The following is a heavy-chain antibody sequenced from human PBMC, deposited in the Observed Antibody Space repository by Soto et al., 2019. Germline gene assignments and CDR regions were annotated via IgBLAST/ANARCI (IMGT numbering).Heavy chain of an antibody. J-gene: IGHJ6*02. V-gene: IGHV1-69*06. CDR3: ARDQHGSAGTCSYYYYGMDV. CDR1: GGTFSTYA. Sequence: QVQLVQSGAEVKKPGSSVKVSCKASGGTFSTYAITWVRQAPGQGLEWMGGIIPVVGTVNYAQKFQGRVTLTADKSTGTAYMELSSLRSEDTALYYCARDQHGSAGTCSYYYYGMDVWGQGTTVTVSS. CDR2: IIPVVGTV. D-gene: IGHD2-15*01.